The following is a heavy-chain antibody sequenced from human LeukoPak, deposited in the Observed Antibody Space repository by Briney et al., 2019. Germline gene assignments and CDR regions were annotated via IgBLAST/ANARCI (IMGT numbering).Heavy chain of an antibody. D-gene: IGHD5-12*01. J-gene: IGHJ4*02. V-gene: IGHV4-61*02. CDR3: ARGYSGYDYGY. Sequence: PSQTLSLTCTVSGGSISSGSYYWSWIRQPAGKGLEWIGRIYTSGSTNYNPSLKSRVTISVDTSENQFSLKLSSVTAADTAVYYCARGYSGYDYGYWGQGTLVTVSS. CDR1: GGSISSGSYY. CDR2: IYTSGST.